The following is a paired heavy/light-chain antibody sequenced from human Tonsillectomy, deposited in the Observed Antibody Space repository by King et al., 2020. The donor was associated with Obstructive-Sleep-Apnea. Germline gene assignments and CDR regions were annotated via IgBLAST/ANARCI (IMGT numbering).Heavy chain of an antibody. V-gene: IGHV1-2*02. J-gene: IGHJ4*02. CDR2: INPNRGGT. CDR1: GYTFTDSY. D-gene: IGHD1-1*01. CDR3: ASGIERHQLVPFY. Sequence: QVRLVQSGAEVKRPGASVKVSCKTAGYTFTDSYMHWVRQAPGQGLEWMGWINPNRGGTNYGQKFQGRVTMTRDTSISTAYMELSRLRSDDTAVYYCASGIERHQLVPFYWGQGTLVIVSS.
Light chain of an antibody. V-gene: IGKV1-39*01. CDR3: QQSYNTLT. CDR2: DAS. J-gene: IGKJ4*01. CDR1: QSISPY. Sequence: DIQMTQSPSSLSASVGDRVTITCRASQSISPYLNWYQQKPGKAPRLLIYDASTLQSGVPSRFSGSGSGTAFTLTISSLQPEDFATYYCQQSYNTLTFGGGTKVEIK.